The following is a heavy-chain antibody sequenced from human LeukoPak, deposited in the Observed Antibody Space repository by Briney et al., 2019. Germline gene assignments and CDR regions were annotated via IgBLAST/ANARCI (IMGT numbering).Heavy chain of an antibody. J-gene: IGHJ2*01. Sequence: SETLSLTCAVYGGSLSGYYWSWFRQPPGKGLEWIGEMHYTGATNYSPSLKSRVTISAGTSKNQFSLKVNSVIAADTAVYYCARGVTLYYYFDLWGRGTLVTVSS. CDR2: MHYTGAT. CDR1: GGSLSGYY. V-gene: IGHV4-34*01. D-gene: IGHD4-23*01. CDR3: ARGVTLYYYFDL.